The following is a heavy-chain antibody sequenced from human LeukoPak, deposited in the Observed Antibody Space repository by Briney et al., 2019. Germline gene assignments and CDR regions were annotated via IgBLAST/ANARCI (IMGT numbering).Heavy chain of an antibody. CDR1: GRSFSNYY. D-gene: IGHD1-14*01. V-gene: IGHV4-4*07. CDR2: IYTSGST. Sequence: PSDTLSLPCSVSGRSFSNYYWSWIRQPAGKGLEWIGRIYTSGSTNYNPSVKSRVTMSVDTSNNQFSLKLTSVTAADTAVYYCARQPPQYYGMDVWGQGTTVTVSS. CDR3: ARQPPQYYGMDV. J-gene: IGHJ6*02.